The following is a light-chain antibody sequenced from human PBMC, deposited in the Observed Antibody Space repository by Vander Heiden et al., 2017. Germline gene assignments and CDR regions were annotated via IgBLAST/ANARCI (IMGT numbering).Light chain of an antibody. J-gene: IGLJ1*01. V-gene: IGLV2-14*01. CDR3: LSYTSGSTPGV. CDR2: DVR. CDR1: SRDVGGYNY. Sequence: QSALTQPASVSGSPGQSITIPCTGTSRDVGGYNYISCFQHHPGKAPKLITYDVRRRPSGVSNRFSGSKSANTASLTISGLQAEDEADYYCLSYTSGSTPGVFGTGTKVTVL.